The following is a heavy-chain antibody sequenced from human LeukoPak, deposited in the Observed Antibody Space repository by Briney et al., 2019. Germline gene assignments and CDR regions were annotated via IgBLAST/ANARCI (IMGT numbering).Heavy chain of an antibody. CDR2: INHSGST. J-gene: IGHJ5*02. D-gene: IGHD2-2*01. CDR3: ARRVAPDIVVVPTAIWFDP. Sequence: PSETLSLTCAVYGGSFSGYYWSWLRQPPGKGLEWFGEINHSGSTNYNPSLNSRVTISVATSKTQFSLKLSSAPAADTAVYYCARRVAPDIVVVPTAIWFDPWGQGTLVTVSS. CDR1: GGSFSGYY. V-gene: IGHV4-34*01.